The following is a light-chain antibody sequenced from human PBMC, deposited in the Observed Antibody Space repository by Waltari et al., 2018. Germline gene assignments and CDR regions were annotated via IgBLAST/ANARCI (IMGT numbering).Light chain of an antibody. CDR2: EDT. V-gene: IGLV3-10*01. Sequence: SYELTQTPSVSVSPGQTASLTCSGHELPRQSAYWFQQKSGQAPRLVIYEDTKRPSGIPERFSGSSSGTVATLTITGAQVDDEADYYCYSSDSTGLRVFGGGTTVVVL. CDR3: YSSDSTGLRV. CDR1: ELPRQS. J-gene: IGLJ1*01.